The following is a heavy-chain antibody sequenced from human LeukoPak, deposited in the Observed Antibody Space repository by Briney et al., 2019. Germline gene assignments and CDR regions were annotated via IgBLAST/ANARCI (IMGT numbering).Heavy chain of an antibody. CDR1: GFTFSSYG. Sequence: GGSLRLSCAASGFTFSSYGMHWVRQAPGKGLVWVSRINGDGSSTNYADSVKGRFTISRDNAKKMLYLQMNSLRAEDTAVYYCARGATRWYFDYWGQGILVTLSS. D-gene: IGHD2-15*01. J-gene: IGHJ4*02. CDR2: INGDGSST. CDR3: ARGATRWYFDY. V-gene: IGHV3-74*01.